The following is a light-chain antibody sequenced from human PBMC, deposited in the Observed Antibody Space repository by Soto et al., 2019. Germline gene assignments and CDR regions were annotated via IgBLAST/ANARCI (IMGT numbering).Light chain of an antibody. CDR1: QSVNNNY. CDR3: QQYASSQYT. Sequence: EIVLTQSPGTLSLSPGERATLSCRASQSVNNNYLAWYQQKPGQAHRLLIYGASSRATGIPDRFSGSGSGTDFTITISRLEPEDFAVYYSQQYASSQYTFGQGTKLEIQ. CDR2: GAS. J-gene: IGKJ2*01. V-gene: IGKV3-20*01.